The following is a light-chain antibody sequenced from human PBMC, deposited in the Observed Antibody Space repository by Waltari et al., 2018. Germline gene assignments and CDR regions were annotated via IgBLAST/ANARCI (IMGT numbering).Light chain of an antibody. Sequence: DIQLTQSPSFLSASVGDRVTITCRASQGISTYLAWYQFKPGKAPKLLIYTASTLQDGVPSRFSGSGSGTDFTLTISSLQPEDFATYFCRQLKSYPLTFAVGTEVEIK. J-gene: IGKJ4*01. CDR2: TAS. V-gene: IGKV1-9*01. CDR1: QGISTY. CDR3: RQLKSYPLT.